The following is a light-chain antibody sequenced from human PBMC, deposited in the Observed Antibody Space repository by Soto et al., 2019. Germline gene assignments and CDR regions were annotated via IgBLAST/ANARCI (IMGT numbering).Light chain of an antibody. CDR2: DAY. Sequence: EVVSTQSPVTLSLSPGERATLSCRASQSFRGLLAWYQQKPGQAHRLLIYDAYNRATGIPPRFSGSGSGTDFTLTISSLEPEDSAVYYCQKRHMWPITFGQGTRLEIK. V-gene: IGKV3-11*01. CDR1: QSFRGL. J-gene: IGKJ5*01. CDR3: QKRHMWPIT.